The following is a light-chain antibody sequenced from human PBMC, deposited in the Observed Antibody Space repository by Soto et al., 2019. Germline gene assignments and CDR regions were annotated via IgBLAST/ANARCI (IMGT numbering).Light chain of an antibody. CDR3: SSYAGSNNLV. Sequence: QSVLTQPPSASGSPGQSVTISCTGTSSDVGGYNYVSWYQQHPGKAPKFMIYEVSKRPSGVPDRFSGSKSGNTASLTVSGLQAEDEADYYCSSYAGSNNLVFGGGTKVT. V-gene: IGLV2-8*01. CDR2: EVS. CDR1: SSDVGGYNY. J-gene: IGLJ2*01.